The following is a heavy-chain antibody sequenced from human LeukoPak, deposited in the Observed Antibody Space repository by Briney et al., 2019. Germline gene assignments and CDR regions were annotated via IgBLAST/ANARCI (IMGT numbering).Heavy chain of an antibody. D-gene: IGHD1-7*01. Sequence: ASVKVSCKASGYTFIDYYLHWVRQAPGQGLEWMGWINPNSGVTSYGQKFQGRVTVTRDTSITTAYMELSRLRSDDTAVYYCARVLRGTTSVAADYWRQGTLVTVSS. CDR1: GYTFIDYY. CDR2: INPNSGVT. CDR3: ARVLRGTTSVAADY. V-gene: IGHV1-2*02. J-gene: IGHJ4*02.